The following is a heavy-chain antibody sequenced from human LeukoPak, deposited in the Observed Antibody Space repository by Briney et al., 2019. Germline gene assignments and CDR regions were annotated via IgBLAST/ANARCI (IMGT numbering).Heavy chain of an antibody. CDR3: AIITVIKSPFDY. CDR1: GYTFTGYY. D-gene: IGHD2-21*01. V-gene: IGHV1-2*02. Sequence: ASVKVSCKASGYTFTGYYMHWVRQAPGQGLEWMGWINPPSGDTNYAQKFQGRVTMTRDTSISTAYMELSSLRSDDTAVYYCAIITVIKSPFDYWGQGTLVTVSS. J-gene: IGHJ4*02. CDR2: INPPSGDT.